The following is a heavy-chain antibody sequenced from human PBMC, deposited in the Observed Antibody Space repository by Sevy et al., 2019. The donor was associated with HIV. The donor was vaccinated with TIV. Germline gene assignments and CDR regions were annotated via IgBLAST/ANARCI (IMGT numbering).Heavy chain of an antibody. Sequence: GGSLRLSCAASGFTFSSYEMNWVRQAPGKGLEWVSYISSSGITIYYVDSVKGRLPISRDNAKNSLYLQMNSLRAEDTAVYYCARDERVGATIWFDPWGQGTLVTVSS. CDR1: GFTFSSYE. V-gene: IGHV3-48*03. D-gene: IGHD1-26*01. CDR2: ISSSGITI. CDR3: ARDERVGATIWFDP. J-gene: IGHJ5*02.